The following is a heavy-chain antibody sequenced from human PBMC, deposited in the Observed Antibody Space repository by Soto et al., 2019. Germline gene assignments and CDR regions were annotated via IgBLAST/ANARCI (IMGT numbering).Heavy chain of an antibody. CDR2: ISNDGNRQ. V-gene: IGHV3-30-3*01. Sequence: QEQLMESGGGVVQPGRSLRLSCVASGFSFSSQAMHWVRQAPGKGLEWVAAISNDGNRQLYADSVKDRFTISRDNSRNIMDLQMNNLRTEETGVYFCARDIYSYGSVGTPDIWGQGTMVTVSS. CDR3: ARDIYSYGSVGTPDI. D-gene: IGHD5-18*01. CDR1: GFSFSSQA. J-gene: IGHJ3*02.